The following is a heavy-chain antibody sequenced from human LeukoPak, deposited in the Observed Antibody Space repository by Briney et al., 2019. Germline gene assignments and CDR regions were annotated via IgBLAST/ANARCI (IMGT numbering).Heavy chain of an antibody. J-gene: IGHJ6*02. CDR3: ARDGTLPPVSSSQHEGTYGMDV. D-gene: IGHD6-13*01. V-gene: IGHV1-69*13. CDR2: IIPIFGTA. Sequence: SVNVSCKASGGTFSSYAISWVRQAPGQGLEWMGGIIPIFGTANYAQKFQGRVTITADESTSTAYMELSSLRSEDTAVYYCARDGTLPPVSSSQHEGTYGMDVWGQGTTVTVSS. CDR1: GGTFSSYA.